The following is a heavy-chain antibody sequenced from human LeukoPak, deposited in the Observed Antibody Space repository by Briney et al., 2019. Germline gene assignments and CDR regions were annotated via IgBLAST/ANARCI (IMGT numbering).Heavy chain of an antibody. D-gene: IGHD2/OR15-2a*01. CDR3: ARLYLGYMDV. CDR2: IYHSGST. CDR1: GYSISSGYY. V-gene: IGHV4-38-2*01. Sequence: SETLSLTCAVPGYSISSGYYWGWIQQPPGKGLEWIGSIYHSGSTYYNPSLKSRVTISVDTSKNQFSLKLSSVTAADTAVYYCARLYLGYMDVWGKGTTVTVSS. J-gene: IGHJ6*03.